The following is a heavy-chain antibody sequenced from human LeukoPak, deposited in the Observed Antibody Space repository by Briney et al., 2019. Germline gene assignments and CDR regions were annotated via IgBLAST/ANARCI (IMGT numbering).Heavy chain of an antibody. CDR1: GFSLSGYW. Sequence: GGSLRLSCAASGFSLSGYWTHWVRQAPGERLVCVSRFNRDGSRTSYADSGKGPFTISRDNAKNTLFMQLNSLRAEDTAVYYCAKDNHDRGGYQAGLACWGEATLVTVSS. CDR2: FNRDGSRT. V-gene: IGHV3-74*01. CDR3: AKDNHDRGGYQAGLAC. J-gene: IGHJ4*02. D-gene: IGHD3-22*01.